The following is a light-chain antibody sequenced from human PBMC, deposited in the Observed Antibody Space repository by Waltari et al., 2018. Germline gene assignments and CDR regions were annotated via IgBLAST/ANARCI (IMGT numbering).Light chain of an antibody. Sequence: SEMTQSPSSLSASVGDTVTISCRASPGLGDSVAWFQQRAGSAPKSLIYAASRLESGVSSRFSGSRSGTNVSLTVNSLQPEDSAVYYCQQYARRPMTFGQGTRLEIK. CDR3: QQYARRPMT. CDR1: PGLGDS. V-gene: IGKV1-16*01. CDR2: AAS. J-gene: IGKJ5*01.